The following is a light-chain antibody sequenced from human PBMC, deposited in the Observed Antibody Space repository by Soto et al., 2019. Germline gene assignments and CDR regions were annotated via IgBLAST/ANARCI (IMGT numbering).Light chain of an antibody. Sequence: QSALTQPRSVSGSPGQSVTISCTGTSSDVGGYNYVSWYQQHPGXXXXXXIYDVSXRPXGXPXXXXGXXXXXXXXXXXXGXQAEDEADYYCCSYAGSYSYVFGTGTKVTVL. V-gene: IGLV2-11*01. J-gene: IGLJ1*01. CDR3: CSYAGSYSYV. CDR2: DVS. CDR1: SSDVGGYNY.